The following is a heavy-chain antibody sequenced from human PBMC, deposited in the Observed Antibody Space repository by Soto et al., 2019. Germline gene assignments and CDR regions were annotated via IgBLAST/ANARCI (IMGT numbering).Heavy chain of an antibody. CDR1: GGSISSYY. CDR3: ARDGGTSGYDSGWFDP. D-gene: IGHD5-12*01. CDR2: IYYSGST. J-gene: IGHJ5*02. Sequence: SETLSLTCTVSGGSISSYYWSWIRQPPGKGLEWIGYIYYSGSTNYNPSLKSRATISVDTSKNQFSLKLSSVTAADTAVYYCARDGGTSGYDSGWFDPWGQGTLVTVSS. V-gene: IGHV4-59*01.